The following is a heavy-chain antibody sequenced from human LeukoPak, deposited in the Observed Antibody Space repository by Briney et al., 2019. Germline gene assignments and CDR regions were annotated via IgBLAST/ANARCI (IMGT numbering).Heavy chain of an antibody. D-gene: IGHD6-13*01. V-gene: IGHV4-61*02. CDR2: IYTSGST. Sequence: SQTLSLTCTVSGGSISSGSYYWSWIRQPAGKGLEWIGRIYTSGSTNYNPPLKSRVTISVDTSKNQFSLKLSSVTAADTAVYYCASIAAAGTRWFDPWGQGTLVTVSS. J-gene: IGHJ5*02. CDR3: ASIAAAGTRWFDP. CDR1: GGSISSGSYY.